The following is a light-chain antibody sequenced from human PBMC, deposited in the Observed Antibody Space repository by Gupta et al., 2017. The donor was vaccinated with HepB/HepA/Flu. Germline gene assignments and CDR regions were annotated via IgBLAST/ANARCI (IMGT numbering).Light chain of an antibody. CDR3: QQYGSSPMGS. CDR1: QSVSSSY. J-gene: IGKJ2*04. CDR2: GAS. Sequence: ETVLTQSPGTLSWSPGERATLSCRASQSVSSSYLAVYQQRPGEAPRLLIDGASSRATGIPDRFSGSESGTDFALTISRLEHEDFAVYYCQQYGSSPMGSFGQGTKLEIK. V-gene: IGKV3-20*01.